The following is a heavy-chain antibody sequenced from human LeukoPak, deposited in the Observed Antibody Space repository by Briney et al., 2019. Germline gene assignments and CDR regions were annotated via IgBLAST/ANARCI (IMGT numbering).Heavy chain of an antibody. CDR2: ISGSGGST. J-gene: IGHJ4*02. CDR3: AKDKKYYYDSSGLY. CDR1: GFTFTTYP. D-gene: IGHD3-22*01. V-gene: IGHV3-23*01. Sequence: GGSLRLSCAASGFTFTTYPMSWVRQAQGKGLEWVSAISGSGGSTYYADSVKGRFTIPRDNSKNTLYLQMNSLRAEDTAVYYCAKDKKYYYDSSGLYWGQGTLVTVSS.